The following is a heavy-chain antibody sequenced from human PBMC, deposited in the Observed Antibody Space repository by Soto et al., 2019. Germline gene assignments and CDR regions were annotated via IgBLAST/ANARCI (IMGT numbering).Heavy chain of an antibody. CDR2: IYYSGST. CDR1: GGSISSYY. Sequence: SETLSLTCTVSGGSISSYYWSWIRQPPGKGLEWIGYIYYSGSTNYNPSLKSRVTISVDTSKNQFSLKLSSVTAADTAVYYCARAPIGDWFDPWGQGTLVTVSS. CDR3: ARAPIGDWFDP. V-gene: IGHV4-59*01. J-gene: IGHJ5*02.